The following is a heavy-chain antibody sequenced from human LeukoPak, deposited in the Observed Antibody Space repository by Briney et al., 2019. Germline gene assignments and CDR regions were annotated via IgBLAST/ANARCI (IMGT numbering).Heavy chain of an antibody. J-gene: IGHJ4*02. V-gene: IGHV3-23*01. CDR3: ASLGYCSSTSCYTGDGIDY. D-gene: IGHD2-2*02. Sequence: GGSLRLSCAASGFTFSSYALTWVRQAPGKGLEWVSTVSGSGGSAYYADSVKGRFTISRDNSKNTLYLQMNSLRAEDTAVYYCASLGYCSSTSCYTGDGIDYWGQGTLVTVSS. CDR1: GFTFSSYA. CDR2: VSGSGGSA.